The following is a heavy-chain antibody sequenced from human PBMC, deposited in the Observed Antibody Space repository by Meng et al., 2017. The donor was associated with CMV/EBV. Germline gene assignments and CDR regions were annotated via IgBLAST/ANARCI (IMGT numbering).Heavy chain of an antibody. CDR2: IYYSGST. CDR3: ASLYCSSTSCYNDY. V-gene: IGHV4-61*01. Sequence: SETLSLTCTVSGGSVSSGSYYWSWFRQPPGKGLEWIGYIYYSGSTNYNPSLKSRVTISVDTSKNQFSLKLGSVTAADTAVYYCASLYCSSTSCYNDYWGQGTLVTVSS. D-gene: IGHD2-2*02. CDR1: GGSVSSGSYY. J-gene: IGHJ4*02.